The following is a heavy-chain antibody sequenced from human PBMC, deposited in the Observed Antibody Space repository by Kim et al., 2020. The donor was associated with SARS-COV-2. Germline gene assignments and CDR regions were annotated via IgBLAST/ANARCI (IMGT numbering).Heavy chain of an antibody. CDR2: ISSSSSYI. D-gene: IGHD7-27*01. V-gene: IGHV3-21*01. CDR1: GFTFSSYS. J-gene: IGHJ6*02. CDR3: ATSLGYPHTNYSYYYGMDV. Sequence: GGSLRLSCAASGFTFSSYSMNWVRQAPGKGLEWVSSISSSSSYIYYADSVKGRFTISRDNAKNSLYLQMNSLRAEDTAVYYCATSLGYPHTNYSYYYGMDVWGQGTTVTVSS.